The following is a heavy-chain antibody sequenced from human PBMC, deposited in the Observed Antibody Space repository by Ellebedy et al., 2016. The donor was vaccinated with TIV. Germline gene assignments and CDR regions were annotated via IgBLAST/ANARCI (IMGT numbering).Heavy chain of an antibody. J-gene: IGHJ3*02. Sequence: GESLKISCSASGFTFSSYAMHWVRQAPGKGLEYISAIVSNGDSTYYANSVKGRFIISRDNSKNTLYLQMSSLRPEDTAVYYCARPTRPLLGYCSGGSCPQRDAFDIWGQGTMVTVSS. CDR2: IVSNGDST. CDR3: ARPTRPLLGYCSGGSCPQRDAFDI. V-gene: IGHV3-64D*06. D-gene: IGHD2-15*01. CDR1: GFTFSSYA.